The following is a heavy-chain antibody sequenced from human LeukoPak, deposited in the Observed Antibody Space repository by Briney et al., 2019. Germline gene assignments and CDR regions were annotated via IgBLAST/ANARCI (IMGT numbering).Heavy chain of an antibody. V-gene: IGHV3-53*01. Sequence: GSLRLSCAVSGFTVSSNYMSWVRQPPGKGLEWVSVIYSGGSTYYADSVKGRFTISRDNSKNTLYLQMNSLRAEDTAVYYCARDSAGRDAFDIWGQGTMVTVSS. D-gene: IGHD1-1*01. CDR1: GFTVSSNY. CDR2: IYSGGST. CDR3: ARDSAGRDAFDI. J-gene: IGHJ3*02.